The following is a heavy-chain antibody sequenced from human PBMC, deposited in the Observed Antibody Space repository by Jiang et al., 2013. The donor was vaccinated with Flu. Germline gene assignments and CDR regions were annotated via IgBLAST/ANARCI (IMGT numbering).Heavy chain of an antibody. J-gene: IGHJ4*02. CDR1: GYTFTSFG. CDR3: ARDRGSTRWLEPIDS. CDR2: ISPYNGDT. D-gene: IGHD2/OR15-2a*01. Sequence: GAEVKKPGASVKVSCTASGYTFTSFGISWVRQAPGQGLEWMAWISPYNGDTKYAEKFQGRVTMTTDTPTSTAYMELRSLISDDTAVYYCARDRGSTRWLEPIDSWGQGTLVTVSS. V-gene: IGHV1-18*04.